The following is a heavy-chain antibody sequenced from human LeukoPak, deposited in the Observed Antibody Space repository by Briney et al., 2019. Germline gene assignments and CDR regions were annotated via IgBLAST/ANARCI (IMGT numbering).Heavy chain of an antibody. D-gene: IGHD1-26*01. V-gene: IGHV3-23*01. CDR3: AKGDSGGYYPFYF. Sequence: PGGSLRLSCAASGFTFSSYAMSWVRQAPGKGLEWVSAISGSGGSTYYADSVKGRFTISRDNSKNTLYLQMNSLRADDTALYYCAKGDSGGYYPFYFWGQGTLVTVSS. CDR1: GFTFSSYA. J-gene: IGHJ4*02. CDR2: ISGSGGST.